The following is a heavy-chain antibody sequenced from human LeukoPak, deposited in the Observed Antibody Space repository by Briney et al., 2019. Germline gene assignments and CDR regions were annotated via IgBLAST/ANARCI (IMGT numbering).Heavy chain of an antibody. CDR1: GGSFSDYY. CDR3: ARLQYSMDV. Sequence: PSETLSLTCAVYGGSFSDYYWSWIRHPPGKGLGWIGEINHSGSTNYNPSLKSRVTISVDTSKNQFSLKLNSVTAADTAVYYCARLQYSMDVWGKGTKVIVSS. V-gene: IGHV4-34*01. CDR2: INHSGST. J-gene: IGHJ6*03.